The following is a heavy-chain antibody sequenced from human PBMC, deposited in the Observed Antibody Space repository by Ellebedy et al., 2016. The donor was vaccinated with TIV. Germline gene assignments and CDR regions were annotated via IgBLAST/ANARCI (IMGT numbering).Heavy chain of an antibody. Sequence: ASVKVSCKASGYTFTGYYMHWVRQAPGQGLEWMGWINPNSGGTKYAQKFQGWVTMTRDTSISTAYMELSRLRSDDTAVYYCAREMGGFYSVGFDYWGQGTLVTVSS. D-gene: IGHD2-15*01. CDR1: GYTFTGYY. CDR2: INPNSGGT. V-gene: IGHV1-2*04. CDR3: AREMGGFYSVGFDY. J-gene: IGHJ4*02.